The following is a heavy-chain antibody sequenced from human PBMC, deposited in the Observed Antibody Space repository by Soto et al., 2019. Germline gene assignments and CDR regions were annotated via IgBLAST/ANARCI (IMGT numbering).Heavy chain of an antibody. CDR3: ARDNHLGYCSGGSCYGMDY. CDR2: AWYDGSKE. J-gene: IGHJ4*02. Sequence: GGSLRLSCAASGFAFSSYGMHWVRQAPGKGLEWVAIAWYDGSKEYYADSVKGRFTISRDNSKNTLHLQMNSLRAEDTAVYYCARDNHLGYCSGGSCYGMDYWGQGTPVTVSS. D-gene: IGHD2-15*01. CDR1: GFAFSSYG. V-gene: IGHV3-33*01.